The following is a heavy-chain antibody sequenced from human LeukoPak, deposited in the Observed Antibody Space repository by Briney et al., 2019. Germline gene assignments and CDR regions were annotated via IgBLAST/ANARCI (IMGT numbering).Heavy chain of an antibody. CDR2: INPTGGDT. CDR1: GYIFTDYY. J-gene: IGHJ4*02. V-gene: IGHV1-46*01. Sequence: ASVKVSCKASGYIFTDYYIHWVRPAPGQGLEWMGIINPTGGDTVYSQKFQGRLTMTRDTSTNTVYMELSSLKSEDTAMFYCARGLGYSSGWSEYWGQGTLVAVSS. CDR3: ARGLGYSSGWSEY. D-gene: IGHD6-19*01.